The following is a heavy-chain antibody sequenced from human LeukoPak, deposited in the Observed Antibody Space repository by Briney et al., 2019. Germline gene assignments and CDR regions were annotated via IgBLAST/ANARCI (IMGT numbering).Heavy chain of an antibody. CDR2: IYYSGST. J-gene: IGHJ5*02. D-gene: IGHD6-19*01. V-gene: IGHV4-59*01. CDR1: GGSISSYY. Sequence: SETLSLTCTVSGGSISSYYWSWIRQPPGKGLEWIGYIYYSGSTNYNPSLKSRVTISVDTSKNQFSLKLSSVTAADTAVYYCARDLSGIAVAGTPWFDPWGQGTLVTVSS. CDR3: ARDLSGIAVAGTPWFDP.